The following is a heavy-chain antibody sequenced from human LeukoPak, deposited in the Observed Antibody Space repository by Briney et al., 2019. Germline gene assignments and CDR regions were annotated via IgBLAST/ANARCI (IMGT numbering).Heavy chain of an antibody. CDR2: INHSGST. Sequence: SETLSLTCAVYGGSFSGYYWSWIRRPPGKGLEWIGEINHSGSTNYNPSLKSRVTISVDTSKNQFSLKLSSVTAADTAVYYCARRRAYGSGNFDYWGQGTLVTVSS. CDR3: ARRRAYGSGNFDY. J-gene: IGHJ4*02. V-gene: IGHV4-34*01. D-gene: IGHD3-10*01. CDR1: GGSFSGYY.